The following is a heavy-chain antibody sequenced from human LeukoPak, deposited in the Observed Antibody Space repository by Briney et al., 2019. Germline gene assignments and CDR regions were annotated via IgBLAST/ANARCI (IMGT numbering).Heavy chain of an antibody. Sequence: SETLSLTCTVSGGSISSSNYYWGWIRLPPGKGLEWIGSIYYSGSTYYNPSLKSRVTISVDTSKNQFSLKLSSVTAADTAVYYCASNYGEKGDYFDYWGQGTLVTVSS. V-gene: IGHV4-39*07. CDR3: ASNYGEKGDYFDY. D-gene: IGHD4-17*01. CDR1: GGSISSSNYY. CDR2: IYYSGST. J-gene: IGHJ4*02.